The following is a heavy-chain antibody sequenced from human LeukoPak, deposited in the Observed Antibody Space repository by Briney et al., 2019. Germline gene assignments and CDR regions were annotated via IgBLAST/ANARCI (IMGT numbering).Heavy chain of an antibody. CDR3: ARRSYGYSVSRY. D-gene: IGHD5-18*01. Sequence: SETLSLTCTVSGVSISSSNSYWGWIRQPPGKGLEWIGSIYYRGNTYYNASLKSQVSISIDTSKNQFSLRLTSVTAADTAVYYCARRSYGYSVSRYWGQGTLVTVSS. V-gene: IGHV4-39*01. J-gene: IGHJ4*02. CDR1: GVSISSSNSY. CDR2: IYYRGNT.